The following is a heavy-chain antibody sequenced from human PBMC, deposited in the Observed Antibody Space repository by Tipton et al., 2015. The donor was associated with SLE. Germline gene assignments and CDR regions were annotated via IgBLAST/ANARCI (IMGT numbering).Heavy chain of an antibody. D-gene: IGHD4-17*01. V-gene: IGHV4-4*07. J-gene: IGHJ3*02. CDR3: ARDSGPPTVTLGTNAFDI. CDR2: ICPSGST. Sequence: TLSLTCTVSDGSISSYYWSWIRQPAGNGLEWIGRICPSGSTNYSPSLKSRVTMSVDTSKNQFSLKLSSVTAADTAVYYCARDSGPPTVTLGTNAFDIWGQGTMVTVSS. CDR1: DGSISSYY.